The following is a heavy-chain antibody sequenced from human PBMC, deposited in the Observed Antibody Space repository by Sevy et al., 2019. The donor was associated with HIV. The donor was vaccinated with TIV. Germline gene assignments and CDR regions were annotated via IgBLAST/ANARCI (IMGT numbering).Heavy chain of an antibody. CDR2: IKSNTDGGTP. Sequence: GGSLRLSCAASGFTFSKAWMSWVRQAPGKGLEWVGRIKSNTDGGTPDYAEPVKGRFTISRDDSKNTLYLQVNSLKTDDTAVYYCTTKKDFWSGYFYFDYWGQGTLVTVSS. D-gene: IGHD3-3*01. CDR1: GFTFSKAW. CDR3: TTKKDFWSGYFYFDY. J-gene: IGHJ4*02. V-gene: IGHV3-15*01.